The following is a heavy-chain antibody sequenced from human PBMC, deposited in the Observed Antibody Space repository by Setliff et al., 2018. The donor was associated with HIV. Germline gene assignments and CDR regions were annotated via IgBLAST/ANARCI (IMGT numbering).Heavy chain of an antibody. Sequence: GGSLRLSVAASGFTSSGYSMNWVRQAPGKVLEGVSSISSSSSYIYYADSVKSRFTISRDNAKNSLYLQMNSLRAEDTAVYYCARAGNFRVTVLDAFDIWGQGTMVTVSS. CDR1: GFTSSGYS. CDR3: ARAGNFRVTVLDAFDI. CDR2: ISSSSSYI. D-gene: IGHD4-4*01. V-gene: IGHV3-21*01. J-gene: IGHJ3*02.